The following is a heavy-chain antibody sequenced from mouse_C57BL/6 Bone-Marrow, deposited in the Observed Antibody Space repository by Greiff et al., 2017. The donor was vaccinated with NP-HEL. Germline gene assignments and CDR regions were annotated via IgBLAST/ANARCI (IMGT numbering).Heavy chain of an antibody. CDR3: TNCYFDY. Sequence: DVQLQQSGAELVRPGASVKLSCTASGFNIKDDYMHWVKQRPEQGLEWIGWIDPENGDTEYASKFQGKATITADTSSNTAYLQLSSLTSEDTAVYYCTNCYFDYWGQGTTLTVSS. CDR2: IDPENGDT. CDR1: GFNIKDDY. J-gene: IGHJ2*01. V-gene: IGHV14-4*01.